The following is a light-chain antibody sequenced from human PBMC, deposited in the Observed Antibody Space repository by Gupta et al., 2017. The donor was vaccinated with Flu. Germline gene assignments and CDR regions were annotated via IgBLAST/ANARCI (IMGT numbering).Light chain of an antibody. V-gene: IGLV10-54*04. Sequence: QAGLTQPPSVSEALRQTATLTCTGNSYNVGNRGAAWLQQHQGHPPKLLSYRNNNRPSGIAEKFSASRSGSTASLTITGLQPEDEADYYCSAWDIDLSAWVFGGGTKLTVL. CDR1: SYNVGNRG. J-gene: IGLJ3*02. CDR2: RNN. CDR3: SAWDIDLSAWV.